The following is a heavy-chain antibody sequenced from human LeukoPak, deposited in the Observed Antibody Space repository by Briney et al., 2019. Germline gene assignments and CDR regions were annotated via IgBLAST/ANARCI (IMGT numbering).Heavy chain of an antibody. CDR2: IYYSGST. CDR3: ARDRSGWYYFDY. V-gene: IGHV4-59*01. J-gene: IGHJ4*02. CDR1: GGSISSYY. Sequence: PSETLSLTCTVSGGSISSYYWSWIRQPPGKGLEWIGYIYYSGSTSYNPSLKSRVTISVDTSKNQFSLNLSSVTAADTAVYYCARDRSGWYYFDYWGQGTLVTVSS. D-gene: IGHD6-19*01.